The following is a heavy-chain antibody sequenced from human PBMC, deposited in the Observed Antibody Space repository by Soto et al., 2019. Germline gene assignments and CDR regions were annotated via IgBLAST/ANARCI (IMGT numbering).Heavy chain of an antibody. CDR3: ARDPGQLNYYGMDV. J-gene: IGHJ6*02. CDR2: INPNSGAT. Sequence: ASVKVSCKASGYTFTGHYIHWVRQAPGQGLERMGWINPNSGATRYAQKFQGRVTMTRDTSISTAYMEVSKLRSDDTAVYSCARDPGQLNYYGMDVWGRGTTVTVSS. V-gene: IGHV1-2*02. D-gene: IGHD6-6*01. CDR1: GYTFTGHY.